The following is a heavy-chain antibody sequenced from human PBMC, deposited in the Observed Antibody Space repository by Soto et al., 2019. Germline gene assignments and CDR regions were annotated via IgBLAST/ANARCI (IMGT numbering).Heavy chain of an antibody. Sequence: SETLSLTCTVSGGSISSGGYYWSWIRQHPGKGLEWIGYIYYSGSTYYNPSLKSRVTISVDTSKNQFSLKLSSVTAADTAVYYCARRVWLSDLDYWGQGTLVTVSS. D-gene: IGHD3-22*01. CDR2: IYYSGST. CDR3: ARRVWLSDLDY. V-gene: IGHV4-31*03. CDR1: GGSISSGGYY. J-gene: IGHJ4*02.